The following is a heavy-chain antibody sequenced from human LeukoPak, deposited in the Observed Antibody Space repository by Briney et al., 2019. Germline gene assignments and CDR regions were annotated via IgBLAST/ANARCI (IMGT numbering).Heavy chain of an antibody. D-gene: IGHD3-22*01. CDR3: AKDPTHYRVWDSYESIGLSY. J-gene: IGHJ4*02. Sequence: GGSLRLSCVDSGSTFSSFAICWVRQAPGKGLEWVAFIRYDGSNKYYADSVKGRFTISRDNSKNTLNLQMNSLRAEDTAVYYCAKDPTHYRVWDSYESIGLSYWGQGTLVTVSS. CDR1: GSTFSSFA. CDR2: IRYDGSNK. V-gene: IGHV3-30*02.